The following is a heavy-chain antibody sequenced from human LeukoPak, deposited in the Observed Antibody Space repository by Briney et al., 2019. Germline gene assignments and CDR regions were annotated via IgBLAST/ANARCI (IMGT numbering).Heavy chain of an antibody. D-gene: IGHD2-21*02. CDR1: GYSFNTYW. J-gene: IGHJ4*02. Sequence: GESLKISCKGSGYSFNTYWIGWVRQMPGKGLEWMGIIYPGDSDTRYSPSFQGQVTISADKSISTAYLQWSSLKASDTAMYYCARCGGDCYSGFDYWGQGTLVTVSS. V-gene: IGHV5-51*01. CDR3: ARCGGDCYSGFDY. CDR2: IYPGDSDT.